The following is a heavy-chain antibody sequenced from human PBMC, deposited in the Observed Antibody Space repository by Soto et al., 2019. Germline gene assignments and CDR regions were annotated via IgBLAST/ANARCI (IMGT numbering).Heavy chain of an antibody. Sequence: LRLSCISSGFTFRTYTMNWVRQAPGKGLEWVSGIRGFSPYTFYAESVRGRFAISRDNAKNSLYLQMNSLRAEDTAVYYCARDRGYDAHDYYYNAMDVWGQGTTVTVSS. V-gene: IGHV3-21*01. CDR1: GFTFRTYT. CDR3: ARDRGYDAHDYYYNAMDV. J-gene: IGHJ6*02. CDR2: IRGFSPYT. D-gene: IGHD2-15*01.